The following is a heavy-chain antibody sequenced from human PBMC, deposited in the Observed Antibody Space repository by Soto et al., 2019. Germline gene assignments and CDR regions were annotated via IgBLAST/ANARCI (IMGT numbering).Heavy chain of an antibody. J-gene: IGHJ4*02. CDR3: ARSDRAYAGSAAY. CDR1: GYTFTNYG. Sequence: GASVKVSCKSSGYTFTNYGITWVRQAPGQRLELLGWISTYSGDTNFPQKFQDRVTLTTDTSTSTAYMELRSLRSDDTAVYYCARSDRAYAGSAAYWGQGTLVTVSS. V-gene: IGHV1-18*01. D-gene: IGHD2-15*01. CDR2: ISTYSGDT.